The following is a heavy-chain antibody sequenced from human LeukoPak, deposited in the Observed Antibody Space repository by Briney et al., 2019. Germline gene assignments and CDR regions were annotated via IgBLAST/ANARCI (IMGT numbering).Heavy chain of an antibody. CDR3: ASDMYSSPAPEMDV. J-gene: IGHJ6*04. Sequence: SETLSLTCTVSGGSISSSSYYWGWIRQPPGKGLESIGSIYYSGSTYYNPSLKSRVTISVDTSKNQFSLKLSSVTAADTAVYYCASDMYSSPAPEMDVWGKGTTVTVSS. CDR2: IYYSGST. D-gene: IGHD6-13*01. V-gene: IGHV4-39*01. CDR1: GGSISSSSYY.